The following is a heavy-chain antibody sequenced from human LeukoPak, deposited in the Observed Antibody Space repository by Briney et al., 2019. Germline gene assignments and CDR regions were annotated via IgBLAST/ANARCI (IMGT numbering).Heavy chain of an antibody. CDR1: GFTFSDYY. CDR3: ARGGSYYWPIDL. J-gene: IGHJ5*02. Sequence: GGSLRLSCAASGFTFSDYYMSWIRQAPGKGLEWVSYISSSGSTIYYADSVKGRFTISRDNDKNSVYLQMNSLRADDTAVYYCARGGSYYWPIDLWGQGTLVTVSS. CDR2: ISSSGSTI. D-gene: IGHD1-26*01. V-gene: IGHV3-11*04.